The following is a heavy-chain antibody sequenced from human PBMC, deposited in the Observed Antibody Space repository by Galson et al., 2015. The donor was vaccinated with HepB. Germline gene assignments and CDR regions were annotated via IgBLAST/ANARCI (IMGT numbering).Heavy chain of an antibody. CDR3: AKGSGETWYYFDT. V-gene: IGHV3-23*01. D-gene: IGHD2-15*01. CDR1: GLSFSHYA. J-gene: IGHJ4*02. Sequence: SLRLSCAGSGLSFSHYAMSWVRQAPGEGLEWIAAISGSGGWTYYADSAKDRFTISRDSSKSTLFLQVNSLGAEDTAIYYCAKGSGETWYYFDTCGQGTLVTVSS. CDR2: ISGSGGWT.